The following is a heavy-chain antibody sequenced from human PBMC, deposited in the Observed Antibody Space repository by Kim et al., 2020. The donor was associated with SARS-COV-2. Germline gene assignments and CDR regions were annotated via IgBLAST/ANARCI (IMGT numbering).Heavy chain of an antibody. CDR3: ARDLSYYYGSGSLGGFDP. J-gene: IGHJ5*02. V-gene: IGHV4-39*07. D-gene: IGHD3-10*01. CDR1: GGSISSSTYY. Sequence: SETLSLTCTVSGGSISSSTYYWGWIRQPPGKGLEWIGSIYYDGSTYYNPSLQSRVTISVDTSKNQISLKLRSVTAADTAMYYCARDLSYYYGSGSLGGFDPWGQGTLVTVSS. CDR2: IYYDGST.